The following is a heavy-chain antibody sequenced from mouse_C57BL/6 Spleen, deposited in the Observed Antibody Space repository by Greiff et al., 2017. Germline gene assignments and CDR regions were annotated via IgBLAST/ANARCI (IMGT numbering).Heavy chain of an antibody. CDR2: ISSGGDYI. CDR1: GFTFSSYA. CDR3: TRTDYGSSHAMDY. Sequence: EVKLVESGAGLVKPGGSLKLSCAASGFTFSSYAMSWVRQTPEKRLEWVAYISSGGDYIYYADTVKGRFTISRDNARNTLYLQMSSLKSEDTAMYYCTRTDYGSSHAMDYWGQGTSVTVSS. D-gene: IGHD1-1*01. V-gene: IGHV5-9-1*02. J-gene: IGHJ4*01.